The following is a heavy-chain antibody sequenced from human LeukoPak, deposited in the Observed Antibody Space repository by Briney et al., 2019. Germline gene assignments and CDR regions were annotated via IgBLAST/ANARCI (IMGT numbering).Heavy chain of an antibody. CDR3: ARGRVFTMVRGVIRP. J-gene: IGHJ5*02. CDR2: IYYSGST. V-gene: IGHV4-39*07. Sequence: SETLSLTCTVSGGSISSSTYYWGWIRQPPGKGLEWIGSIYYSGSTYYNPSLKSRVTISVDTSKNQFSLKLSSVTAADTAVYYCARGRVFTMVRGVIRPWGQGTLVTVSS. CDR1: GGSISSSTYY. D-gene: IGHD3-10*01.